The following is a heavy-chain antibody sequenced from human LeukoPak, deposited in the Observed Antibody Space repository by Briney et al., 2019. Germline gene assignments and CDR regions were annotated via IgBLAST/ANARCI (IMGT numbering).Heavy chain of an antibody. CDR2: ISGSGGST. J-gene: IGHJ5*02. CDR1: GLSFSSYA. V-gene: IGHV3-23*01. CDR3: AKDQGVLKTP. Sequence: PGGSLRLSCVASGLSFSSYAMSWVRQAPGKGLEWVSAISGSGGSTYYADSVKGRFTISRDNSKNTLYLQMNSLRAEDTAVYYCAKDQGVLKTPWGQGTLVTVSS. D-gene: IGHD3-10*01.